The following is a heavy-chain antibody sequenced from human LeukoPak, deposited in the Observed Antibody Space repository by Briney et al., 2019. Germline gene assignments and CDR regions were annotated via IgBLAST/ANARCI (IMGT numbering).Heavy chain of an antibody. D-gene: IGHD3-10*01. CDR1: GYTFTGYY. V-gene: IGHV1-2*04. J-gene: IGHJ4*02. Sequence: GASVKVSCKASGYTFTGYYMHWVRQAPGQGLEWMGWINPNSGGTNYAQKFQGWVTMTRDTSISTAYMELSRLRSDDTAVYYCARGDSTYYNGSGSRYYFDYWGQGTLVTVSS. CDR3: ARGDSTYYNGSGSRYYFDY. CDR2: INPNSGGT.